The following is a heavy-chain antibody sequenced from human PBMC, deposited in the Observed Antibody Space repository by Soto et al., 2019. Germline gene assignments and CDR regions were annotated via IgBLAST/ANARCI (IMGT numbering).Heavy chain of an antibody. V-gene: IGHV1-18*01. CDR1: RYTFTTYG. J-gene: IGHJ4*02. CDR3: ARFYASGSYPYDY. D-gene: IGHD3-10*01. Sequence: SVKVSCKASRYTFTTYGISWVRQAPGQGLEWMGWTSAYNGNTNYAQNLQGRVTMTTDTSTSTGYMELRSLRSDDTAVYYWARFYASGSYPYDYWGQGTLVTVSS. CDR2: TSAYNGNT.